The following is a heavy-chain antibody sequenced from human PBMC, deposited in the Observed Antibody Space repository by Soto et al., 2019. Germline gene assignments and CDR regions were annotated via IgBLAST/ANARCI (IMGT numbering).Heavy chain of an antibody. J-gene: IGHJ6*02. D-gene: IGHD5-12*01. CDR3: ARDLEMATPQLYYYGMDV. CDR1: GGTFSSYA. V-gene: IGHV1-69*06. CDR2: IIPIFGTA. Sequence: EASVNVSCKASGGTFSSYAISWVRQAPGQGLEWMGGIIPIFGTANYAQKFQGRVTITADKSTSTAYMELSSLRSEDTAVYYCARDLEMATPQLYYYGMDVWGQGTTVTVSS.